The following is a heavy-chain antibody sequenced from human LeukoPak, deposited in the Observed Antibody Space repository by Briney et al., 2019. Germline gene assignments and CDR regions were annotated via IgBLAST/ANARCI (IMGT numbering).Heavy chain of an antibody. CDR1: GFTFSGYP. CDR2: IYSGGST. V-gene: IGHV3-53*01. CDR3: ASRNYYDSSGLLDY. D-gene: IGHD3-22*01. Sequence: GGSLRLSCAASGFTFSGYPIHWVRQAPGKGLEWVSVIYSGGSTYYADSVKGRFTISRDNSKNTLYLQMNSLRAEDTAVYYCASRNYYDSSGLLDYWGQGTLVTVSS. J-gene: IGHJ4*02.